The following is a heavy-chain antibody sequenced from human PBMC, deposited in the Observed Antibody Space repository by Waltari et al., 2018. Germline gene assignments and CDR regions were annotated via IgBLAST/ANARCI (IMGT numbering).Heavy chain of an antibody. D-gene: IGHD6-13*01. Sequence: EVQLLESGGGLVQPGWSLRLSCAASGFTFSSYAMSWVRQAPGKGLEWVSAISGICGSTYYADSVKGRFTISRDNSKNTLYLQMNSLRAEDTAVYYCARQIQQLVPSFFDYWGQGTLVTVSS. V-gene: IGHV3-23*01. CDR2: ISGICGST. J-gene: IGHJ4*02. CDR3: ARQIQQLVPSFFDY. CDR1: GFTFSSYA.